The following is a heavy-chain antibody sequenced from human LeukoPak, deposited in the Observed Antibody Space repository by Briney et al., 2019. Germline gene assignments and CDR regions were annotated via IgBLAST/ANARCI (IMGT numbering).Heavy chain of an antibody. D-gene: IGHD3-10*01. CDR3: VGSGTYYKPRDY. CDR2: IDSDGSIT. V-gene: IGHV3-74*01. CDR1: IFVFSEYY. Sequence: GGSLRLSCEPSIFVFSEYYMHWVRQAPGKGLVWVSRIDSDGSITSYADSVKGRFTISRDNAKNTLYLQMNSLRAEDTAVYYCVGSGTYYKPRDYWGQGTLVTVSS. J-gene: IGHJ4*02.